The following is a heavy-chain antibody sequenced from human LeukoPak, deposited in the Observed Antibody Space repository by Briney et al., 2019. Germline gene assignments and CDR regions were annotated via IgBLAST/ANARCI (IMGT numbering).Heavy chain of an antibody. CDR2: IYYSGST. Sequence: SETLSLTCTVSGGSISSYDWSWIRQPPGKGLEWVGYIYYSGSTNYNPSLKSRVTISVDTSKNQFSLKLSSVTAADTAVYYCARELTGDDAFDIWGQGTMVTVSS. CDR3: ARELTGDDAFDI. V-gene: IGHV4-59*01. CDR1: GGSISSYD. J-gene: IGHJ3*02. D-gene: IGHD7-27*01.